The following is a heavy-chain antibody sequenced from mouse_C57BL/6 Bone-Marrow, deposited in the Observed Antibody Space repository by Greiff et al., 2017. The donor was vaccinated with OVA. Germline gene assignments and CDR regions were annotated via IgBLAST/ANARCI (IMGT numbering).Heavy chain of an antibody. CDR3: ATVVAYDY. CDR2: IHPSDSDT. J-gene: IGHJ2*01. CDR1: GYTFTSYW. D-gene: IGHD1-1*01. V-gene: IGHV1-74*01. Sequence: QVHVKQPGAELVKPGASVKVSCKASGYTFTSYWMHWVKQRPGQGLEWIGRIHPSDSDTNYNQKFKGKATLTVDKSSSTAYMQLRSLTSEDSAVYYCATVVAYDYWGQGTTLTVSS.